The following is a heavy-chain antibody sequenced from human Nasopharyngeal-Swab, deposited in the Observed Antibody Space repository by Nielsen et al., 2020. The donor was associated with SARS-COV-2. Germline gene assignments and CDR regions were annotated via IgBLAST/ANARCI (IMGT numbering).Heavy chain of an antibody. V-gene: IGHV3-7*01. D-gene: IGHD2-2*01. J-gene: IGHJ4*02. CDR3: ARDHQLQVGG. CDR2: IKQDGSEM. CDR1: GFIFSNYW. Sequence: GGSLRLSCAASGFIFSNYWMTWVRQAPGKGLEWVANIKQDGSEMYYVDSVKGRFTISRDNAKNSLYLQMNSLRAEDTAVYYCARDHQLQVGGWGQGTLVTVSS.